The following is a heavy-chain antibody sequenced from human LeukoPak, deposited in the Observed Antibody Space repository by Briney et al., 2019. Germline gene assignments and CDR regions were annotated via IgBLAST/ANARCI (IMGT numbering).Heavy chain of an antibody. J-gene: IGHJ4*02. V-gene: IGHV3-9*01. D-gene: IGHD6-19*01. CDR2: ISWNSGSI. Sequence: GGSLRLSCAASGFTFDDYAMHWVRQAPGKGLEWVSGISWNSGSIGYADSVKGRFTISRDNAKNSLYLQMNSLRAGDTALYYCAKDMGSGGWYFGYWGQGTLVTVSS. CDR3: AKDMGSGGWYFGY. CDR1: GFTFDDYA.